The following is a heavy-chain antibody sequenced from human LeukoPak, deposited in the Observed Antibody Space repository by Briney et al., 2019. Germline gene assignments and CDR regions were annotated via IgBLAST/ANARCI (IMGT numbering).Heavy chain of an antibody. CDR3: ARNSYYDTANYYESMDY. V-gene: IGHV3-30*02. J-gene: IGHJ4*02. CDR2: IRYDGSNT. D-gene: IGHD3-22*01. Sequence: GGSLRLSCAASGFIFSNYGMHWVRQAPGKGLEWVAFIRYDGSNTYYADSVKGRFTISRDNSKNTLDPQLNSLRSEDTAVYYCARNSYYDTANYYESMDYWGQGAQVTVSS. CDR1: GFIFSNYG.